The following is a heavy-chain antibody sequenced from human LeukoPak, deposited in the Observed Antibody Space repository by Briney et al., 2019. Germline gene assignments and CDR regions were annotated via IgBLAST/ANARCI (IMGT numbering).Heavy chain of an antibody. J-gene: IGHJ3*02. D-gene: IGHD6-25*01. CDR1: GASINSIYL. Sequence: PSGTLSLTCAVSGASINSIYLWNWVRQPPGKGLEWIGEIYHSGNTNYKPSLKSRVSISVDKSKNQFSLRLSSVTAADTAIYYYARAPSSGAFDIWGQGTMVTVSS. CDR2: IYHSGNT. V-gene: IGHV4-4*02. CDR3: ARAPSSGAFDI.